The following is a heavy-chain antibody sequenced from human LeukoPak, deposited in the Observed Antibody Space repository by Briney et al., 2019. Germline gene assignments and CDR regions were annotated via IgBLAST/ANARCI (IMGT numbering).Heavy chain of an antibody. Sequence: GGSLRLSCATSGFIFTDYGLHWVRQAPGKGLEWVAFVQRDGINTYYADSVKGRFIISRDDSKNIVYLQMITLKTEDTADDVRSGSLYLDFWGPGTLVIVSS. CDR3: SGSLYLDF. J-gene: IGHJ4*02. CDR2: VQRDGINT. CDR1: GFIFTDYG. D-gene: IGHD3-10*01. V-gene: IGHV3-30*02.